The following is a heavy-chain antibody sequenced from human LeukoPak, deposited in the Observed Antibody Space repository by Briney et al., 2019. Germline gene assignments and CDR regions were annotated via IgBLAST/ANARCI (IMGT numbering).Heavy chain of an antibody. Sequence: SETLSLTCTVSGGSISSYYWSWIRQPAGKGLEWIGRISSSGSTNYNPSLKSRVTISVDTSKNQFSLKLSSVTAADTAVYYCARGAGTVTTIDYWGQGTLVTVSS. J-gene: IGHJ4*02. D-gene: IGHD4-17*01. CDR1: GGSISSYY. V-gene: IGHV4-4*07. CDR2: ISSSGST. CDR3: ARGAGTVTTIDY.